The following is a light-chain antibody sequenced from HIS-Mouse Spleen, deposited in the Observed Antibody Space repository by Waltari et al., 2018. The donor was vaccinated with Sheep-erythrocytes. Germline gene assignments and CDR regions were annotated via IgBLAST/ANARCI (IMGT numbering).Light chain of an antibody. Sequence: QSALTQPRSVSGSPGQSVTIPCTGTSSDVGAYNYVSRYHQHPGKAPKLMIYDVSTRPSGVPDRFSGSKSGNTASLTISGLQAEDEADYYCCSYAGSYNHVFATGTKVTVL. CDR3: CSYAGSYNHV. CDR2: DVS. J-gene: IGLJ1*01. CDR1: SSDVGAYNY. V-gene: IGLV2-11*01.